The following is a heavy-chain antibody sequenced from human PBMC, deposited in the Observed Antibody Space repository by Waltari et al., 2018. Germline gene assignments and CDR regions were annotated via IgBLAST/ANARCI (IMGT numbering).Heavy chain of an antibody. CDR2: IYWNDDK. J-gene: IGHJ4*02. CDR1: GFSLSTSGVG. CDR3: AHGTLGNYVWGSYRYVDFDY. V-gene: IGHV2-5*01. D-gene: IGHD3-16*02. Sequence: QITLKESGPTLVKPTQTLTLTCTFSGFSLSTSGVGVGWIRQPPGKALAWLALIYWNDDKRYSPSLKSRLTITKDTSKNQVVLTMTNMDPVDTATYYCAHGTLGNYVWGSYRYVDFDYWGQGTLVTVSS.